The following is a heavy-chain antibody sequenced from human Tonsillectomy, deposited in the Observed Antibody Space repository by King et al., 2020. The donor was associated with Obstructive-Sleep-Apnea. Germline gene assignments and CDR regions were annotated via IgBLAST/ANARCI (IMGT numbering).Heavy chain of an antibody. D-gene: IGHD3-16*01. CDR3: ARWGIRFFDY. CDR1: GGSISTYY. V-gene: IGHV4-59*08. J-gene: IGHJ4*02. Sequence: QLQESGPGLVKPSETLSLTCTVSGGSISTYYWSWIRQPPGKGLEWLGYIYYTGSTNYNPPLKSRVTMSVDTSKNQFSLKLGSVTAADTAVYYCARWGIRFFDYWGRGTLVTVSS. CDR2: IYYTGST.